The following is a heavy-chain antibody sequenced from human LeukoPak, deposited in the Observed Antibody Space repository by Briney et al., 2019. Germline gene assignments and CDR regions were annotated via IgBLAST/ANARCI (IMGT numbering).Heavy chain of an antibody. Sequence: PSETLSLTCTVSSYSISSGYYWGWIRQTPGKGLEWIGSIYHSGITSYNPSLKSRVTISVDTSKNQFSLNLSSVTAADTAVYYCARDRIYGSGSDHFDYWGQGTLVTVSS. CDR1: SYSISSGYY. V-gene: IGHV4-38-2*02. D-gene: IGHD3-10*01. CDR2: IYHSGIT. J-gene: IGHJ4*02. CDR3: ARDRIYGSGSDHFDY.